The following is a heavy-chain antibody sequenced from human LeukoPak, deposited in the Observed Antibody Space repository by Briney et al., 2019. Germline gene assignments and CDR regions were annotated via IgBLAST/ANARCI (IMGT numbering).Heavy chain of an antibody. J-gene: IGHJ4*02. CDR1: GFTFSGYS. CDR2: FGTRSTSI. CDR3: AREVSEGFDF. Sequence: GGSLRLSCAASGFTFSGYSMNWIRQAPGKGLEWVSSFGTRSTSIYHAGSVKGRFAISRDNAKNSLYLQMNSLRAEDTALYYCAREVSEGFDFWGQGTLVTVSS. V-gene: IGHV3-21*01. D-gene: IGHD3-22*01.